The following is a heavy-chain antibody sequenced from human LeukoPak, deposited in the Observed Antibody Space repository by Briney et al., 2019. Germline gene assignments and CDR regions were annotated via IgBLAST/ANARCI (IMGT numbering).Heavy chain of an antibody. CDR2: ISSSGSTI. V-gene: IGHV3-48*03. Sequence: GGSLRLSCAASGFTFSSYEMNWVRQAPGKGLEWVSYISSSGSTIYYADSVKGRFTISRDNAKNSLYLQMNSLRAEDTAVYYCARSLGYCSGTSCQYYYYGMDVWGQGTTVTVSS. CDR1: GFTFSSYE. D-gene: IGHD2-2*01. CDR3: ARSLGYCSGTSCQYYYYGMDV. J-gene: IGHJ6*02.